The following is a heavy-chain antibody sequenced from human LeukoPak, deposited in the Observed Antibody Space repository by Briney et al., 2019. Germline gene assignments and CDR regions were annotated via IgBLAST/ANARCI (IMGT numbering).Heavy chain of an antibody. Sequence: SETLSLTCTVSGGSISSYYWSWIRQPPGKGLEWIGYIYYSGSTNYNPSLKSRVAISVDTSKNQFSLKLSSVTAADTAVYYCARDYYDSSGYYARAFDIWGQGTMVTVSS. CDR2: IYYSGST. CDR3: ARDYYDSSGYYARAFDI. V-gene: IGHV4-59*01. D-gene: IGHD3-22*01. J-gene: IGHJ3*02. CDR1: GGSISSYY.